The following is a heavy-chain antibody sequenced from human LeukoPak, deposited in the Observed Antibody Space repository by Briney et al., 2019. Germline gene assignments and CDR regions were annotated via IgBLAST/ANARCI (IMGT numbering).Heavy chain of an antibody. D-gene: IGHD2-15*01. J-gene: IGHJ4*02. V-gene: IGHV3-15*01. CDR2: IKSKTDGGTT. CDR3: TTDWYCSGGSCPTFDY. Sequence: GGSLRLSCAASGFTFSNAWMSWVRQAPGKGLEWVGRIKSKTDGGTTDYAAPVKGRFTISRDDSNNTLYLQMNSLKTEDPAVYYCTTDWYCSGGSCPTFDYWGQGTLVTVSS. CDR1: GFTFSNAW.